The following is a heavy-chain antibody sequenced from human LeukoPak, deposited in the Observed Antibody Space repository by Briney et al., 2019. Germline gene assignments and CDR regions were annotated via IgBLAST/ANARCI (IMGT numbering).Heavy chain of an antibody. V-gene: IGHV5-51*01. CDR3: ARERYGGVDY. Sequence: GESLKISCKGSGYSFTNHWIGWVRQMPGKGLEWMGIISPGDSITRYSLSFQGHVNISADRSISTAYLQWSSLQASDTAMYYCARERYGGVDYWGQGTLVTVS. J-gene: IGHJ4*02. CDR1: GYSFTNHW. D-gene: IGHD1-1*01. CDR2: ISPGDSIT.